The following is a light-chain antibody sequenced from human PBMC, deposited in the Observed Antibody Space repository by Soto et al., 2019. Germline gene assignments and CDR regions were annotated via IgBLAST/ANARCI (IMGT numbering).Light chain of an antibody. V-gene: IGLV2-11*01. CDR2: DVS. J-gene: IGLJ1*01. CDR3: CSYAGSTRF. CDR1: SSDVGGYNY. Sequence: QSVLTQPRSVSGSPGQSVTISCTGTSSDVGGYNYVSWYQQHPGKAPKVMIYDVSKRPSGVPVRFSGSKSGNTASLTISGLQAEDGADYYCCSYAGSTRFFGTGTKVTVL.